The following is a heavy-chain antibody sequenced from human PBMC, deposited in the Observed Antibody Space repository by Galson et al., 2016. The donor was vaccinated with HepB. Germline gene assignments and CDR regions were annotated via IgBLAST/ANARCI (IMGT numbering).Heavy chain of an antibody. CDR3: ARTDIVVVPAAVYYYYYGMDV. Sequence: SVKVSCKASGGTFSSYAIGWVRQAPGQGLEWMGGIIPIFGTANYAQKFQGRVTITADESTSTAYMELISLRSEDTAVYYCARTDIVVVPAAVYYYYYGMDVWGQGTTVTVSS. CDR1: GGTFSSYA. CDR2: IIPIFGTA. V-gene: IGHV1-69*13. D-gene: IGHD2-2*01. J-gene: IGHJ6*02.